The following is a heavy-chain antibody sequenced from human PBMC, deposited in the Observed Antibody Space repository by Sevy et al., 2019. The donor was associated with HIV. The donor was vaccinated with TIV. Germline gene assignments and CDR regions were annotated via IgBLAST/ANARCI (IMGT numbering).Heavy chain of an antibody. Sequence: GGSLRLSCAASGFTFSSYAMSWVRQAPGKGLEWVSAISGSGGSTYYADSVKGRFTISRDNSKNTLYLQMNSLRAEDTAVYYCAKIPGGEAMGPTTLDYWGQGTLVTVSS. CDR3: AKIPGGEAMGPTTLDY. V-gene: IGHV3-23*01. J-gene: IGHJ4*02. D-gene: IGHD1-26*01. CDR1: GFTFSSYA. CDR2: ISGSGGST.